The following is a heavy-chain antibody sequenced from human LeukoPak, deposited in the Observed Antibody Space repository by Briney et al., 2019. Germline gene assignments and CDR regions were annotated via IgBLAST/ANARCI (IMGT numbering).Heavy chain of an antibody. CDR2: ISSSSSYI. V-gene: IGHV3-21*01. D-gene: IGHD3-10*01. CDR1: GFTFSDYA. CDR3: AILSSGDAFDI. Sequence: PGGSLRLSCVASGFTFSDYAMNWVRQAPGKGLEWVSSISSSSSYIYYADSVKGRFTISRDNAKNSLYLQMNSLRAEDTAVYYCAILSSGDAFDIWGQGTMVTVSS. J-gene: IGHJ3*02.